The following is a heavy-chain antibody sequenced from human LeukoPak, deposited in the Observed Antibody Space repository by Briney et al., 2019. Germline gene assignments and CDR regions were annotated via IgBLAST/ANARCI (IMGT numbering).Heavy chain of an antibody. V-gene: IGHV4-59*04. D-gene: IGHD3-22*01. CDR3: ARLNYYDSSGYYPRGYYYYGMDV. CDR1: GGSISSYY. CDR2: IYYSGST. J-gene: IGHJ6*02. Sequence: SETLSLTCTVSGGSISSYYWSWIRQPPGKGLGWIGYIYYSGSTYYNPSLKSRVTISVDTSKNQFSLKLSSVTAADTAVYYCARLNYYDSSGYYPRGYYYYGMDVWGQGTTVTVSS.